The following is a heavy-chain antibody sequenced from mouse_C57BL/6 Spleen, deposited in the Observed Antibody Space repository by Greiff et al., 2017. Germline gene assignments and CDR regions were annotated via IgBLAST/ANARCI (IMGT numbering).Heavy chain of an antibody. CDR3: ARSTGLLHAMDY. J-gene: IGHJ4*01. V-gene: IGHV1-50*01. Sequence: QVQLQQPGAELVKPGASVKLSCKASGYTFTSYWMQWVKQRPGQGLEWIGEIDPSDSYTNYNQKFKGKATLTVDTSSSTAYMQLSSLTSEDSAVYYCARSTGLLHAMDYWGQGTSVTVSS. CDR2: IDPSDSYT. CDR1: GYTFTSYW. D-gene: IGHD2-3*01.